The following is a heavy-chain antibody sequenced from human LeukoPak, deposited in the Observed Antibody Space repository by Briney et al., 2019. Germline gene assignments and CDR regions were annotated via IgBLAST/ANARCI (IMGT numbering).Heavy chain of an antibody. CDR3: AKAPPYCSSTSCYNGMDV. CDR1: GFTFSSYS. J-gene: IGHJ6*02. Sequence: PGGSLRLSCAASGFTFSSYSMNWVRQAPGKGLEWVSAISGSGGSTYYADSVKGRFTISRDNSKNTLYLQMNSLRAEDTAVYYCAKAPPYCSSTSCYNGMDVWGQGTTVTVSS. V-gene: IGHV3-23*01. D-gene: IGHD2-2*02. CDR2: ISGSGGST.